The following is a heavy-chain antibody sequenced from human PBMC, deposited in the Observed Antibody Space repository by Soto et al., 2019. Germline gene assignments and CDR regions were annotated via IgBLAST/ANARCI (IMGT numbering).Heavy chain of an antibody. D-gene: IGHD3-22*01. Sequence: PSETLSLTCTVSGGSISSYYWSWIRQSPEKGLEWIGYMYNNGSTYYNPSLKSRVTISIDTSKNQFSLKLSSVTAADTAVYYCARHIGYDSSGYYRNWFDPWGQGTLVTVSS. CDR3: ARHIGYDSSGYYRNWFDP. CDR1: GGSISSYY. CDR2: MYNNGST. V-gene: IGHV4-59*08. J-gene: IGHJ5*02.